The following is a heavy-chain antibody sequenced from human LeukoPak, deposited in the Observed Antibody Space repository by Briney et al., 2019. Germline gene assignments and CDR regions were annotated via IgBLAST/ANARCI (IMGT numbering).Heavy chain of an antibody. D-gene: IGHD2-2*01. J-gene: IGHJ6*02. CDR2: IIPIFGTA. CDR3: ARSRKPAAITGYYYYYGMDV. Sequence: GASVKVSCKASGGTFSSYAISWVRRAPGQGLEWMGGIIPIFGTANYAQKFQGRVTITADESTSTAYMELSSLRSEDTAVYYCARSRKPAAITGYYYYYGMDVWGQGTTVTVSS. CDR1: GGTFSSYA. V-gene: IGHV1-69*13.